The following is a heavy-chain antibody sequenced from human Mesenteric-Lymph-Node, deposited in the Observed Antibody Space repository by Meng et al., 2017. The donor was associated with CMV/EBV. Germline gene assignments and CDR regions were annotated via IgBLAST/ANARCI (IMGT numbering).Heavy chain of an antibody. CDR3: AHLESFYYYDSSGYYRQETPFDY. J-gene: IGHJ4*02. D-gene: IGHD3-22*01. Sequence: VGVGWIRQPPGKALEWLALIYWNDDKRYSPSLKSRLTITKDTSKNQVVLTMTNMDPVDTATYYCAHLESFYYYDSSGYYRQETPFDYWGQGTLVTVSS. V-gene: IGHV2-5*01. CDR1: VG. CDR2: IYWNDDK.